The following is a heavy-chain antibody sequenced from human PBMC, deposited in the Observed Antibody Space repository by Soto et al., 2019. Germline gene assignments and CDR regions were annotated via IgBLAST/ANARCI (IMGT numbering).Heavy chain of an antibody. D-gene: IGHD3-10*01. CDR2: IDPSDSYT. Sequence: PGESLKISCKGSGYSFTSYWISWVRQMPGKGLEWMGRIDPSDSYTNYSPYFQGHVTISADKPISTAYLKWSSLKASDTAMYYCARHSRRGYYYYGMDVWGQGTTVTVSS. CDR1: GYSFTSYW. J-gene: IGHJ6*02. V-gene: IGHV5-10-1*01. CDR3: ARHSRRGYYYYGMDV.